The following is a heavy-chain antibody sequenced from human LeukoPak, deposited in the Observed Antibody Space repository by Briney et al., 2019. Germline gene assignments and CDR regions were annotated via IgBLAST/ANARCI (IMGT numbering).Heavy chain of an antibody. CDR1: GGSISSGDYY. CDR3: ARDLPTTAFDI. J-gene: IGHJ3*02. V-gene: IGHV4-30-4*08. D-gene: IGHD1-7*01. CDR2: IYYSGST. Sequence: SETLSLTCTVSGGSISSGDYYWSWIRQPPGKGLEWIGYIYYSGSTYYNPSLKSRVTISVDTSKNQYSLKLSSVTAADTAVYYCARDLPTTAFDIWGQGTMVTVSS.